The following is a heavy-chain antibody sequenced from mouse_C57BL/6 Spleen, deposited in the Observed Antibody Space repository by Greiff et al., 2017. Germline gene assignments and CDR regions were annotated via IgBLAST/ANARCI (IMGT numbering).Heavy chain of an antibody. Sequence: VQLQQSGAELVRPGASVKLSCKASGYTFTDYYINWVKQRPGQGLEWIARIYPGSGNTYYNEKFKGQATLTAEKSSSTAYMQLSSLTSEDSAVYFCARDYYGSSYSYYYAMDYWGQGTSVTVSS. CDR2: IYPGSGNT. V-gene: IGHV1-76*01. J-gene: IGHJ4*01. D-gene: IGHD1-1*01. CDR1: GYTFTDYY. CDR3: ARDYYGSSYSYYYAMDY.